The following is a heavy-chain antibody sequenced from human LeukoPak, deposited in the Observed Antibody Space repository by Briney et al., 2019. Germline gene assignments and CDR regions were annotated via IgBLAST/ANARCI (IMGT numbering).Heavy chain of an antibody. J-gene: IGHJ4*02. CDR2: INPNSGGT. D-gene: IGHD3-22*01. CDR3: ARGGYDSSGYYYVFSLDY. CDR1: GYTFTGYY. Sequence: ASVKVSCKASGYTFTGYYMHWVRQAPGQGLEWMGRINPNSGGTNYAQKFQGRVTMTRDTSISTAYMELSRLRSDDTVVYYCARGGYDSSGYYYVFSLDYWGQGTLITVSS. V-gene: IGHV1-2*05.